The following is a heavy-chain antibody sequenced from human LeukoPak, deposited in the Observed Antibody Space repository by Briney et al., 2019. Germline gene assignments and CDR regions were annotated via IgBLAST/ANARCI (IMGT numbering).Heavy chain of an antibody. CDR2: ISGSGGTT. V-gene: IGHV3-23*01. J-gene: IGHJ2*01. D-gene: IGHD3-10*01. CDR3: AKERGGQDWYFDL. CDR1: GFTFSNYA. Sequence: PGGSLRLSCEASGFTFSNYALTWVRQAPGMGLEWVSAISGSGGTTYYADSVKGRFTISRDNSKNTLYLQMNSLRAEDTAMYYCAKERGGQDWYFDLWGRGALVTVSS.